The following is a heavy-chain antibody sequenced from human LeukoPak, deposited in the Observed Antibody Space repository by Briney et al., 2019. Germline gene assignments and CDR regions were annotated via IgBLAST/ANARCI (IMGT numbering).Heavy chain of an antibody. CDR3: XXXXXEYYYDSSGYPN. CDR1: GFTFSSYA. Sequence: GGSLRLSCAASGFTFSSYAMSWVRQAPGKGLEWVSAISGSGGSTYYADSVKGRFTISRDNSKNTLYLQMNSLRAEDTAVYYXXXXXXEYYYDSSGYPNWGQGTLVTVSS. CDR2: ISGSGGST. V-gene: IGHV3-23*01. D-gene: IGHD3-22*01. J-gene: IGHJ4*02.